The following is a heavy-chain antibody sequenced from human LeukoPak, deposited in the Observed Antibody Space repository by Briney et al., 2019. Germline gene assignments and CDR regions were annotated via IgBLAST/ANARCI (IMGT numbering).Heavy chain of an antibody. CDR1: GYTFTSYG. CDR3: VRDNIVVVPAASYYYYMDV. CDR2: ISAYNGNT. V-gene: IGHV1-18*01. D-gene: IGHD2-2*01. J-gene: IGHJ6*03. Sequence: ASVKVSCKASGYTFTSYGISWVRQAPGQGLEWMGWISAYNGNTNYAQKLQGRVTMTTDTSTSTAYMELRSLRSDDTAVYYCVRDNIVVVPAASYYYYMDVWGKGTTVTVSS.